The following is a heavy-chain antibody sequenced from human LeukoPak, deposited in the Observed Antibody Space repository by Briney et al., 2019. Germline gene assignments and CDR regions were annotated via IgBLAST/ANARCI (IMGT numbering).Heavy chain of an antibody. V-gene: IGHV1-2*02. CDR2: INPNSGGT. J-gene: IGHJ6*03. Sequence: ASVKVSCKASGYTFTVYYMHWVRQAPGQGLEWMGWINPNSGGTNYAQKFQGRVTMTRDTSISTAYMELSRLRSDDTAVYYCARGRYSYGLVYYYYMDVWGKGTTVTVSS. D-gene: IGHD5-18*01. CDR1: GYTFTVYY. CDR3: ARGRYSYGLVYYYYMDV.